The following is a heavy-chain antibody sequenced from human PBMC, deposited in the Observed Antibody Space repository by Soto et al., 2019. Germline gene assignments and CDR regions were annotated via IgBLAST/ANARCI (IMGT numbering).Heavy chain of an antibody. V-gene: IGHV3-53*01. CDR3: AREKSSGWYRY. Sequence: LRLSCAASGFTVGSNYMSWVRQAPGKGLEWVSVIYSEGTPYYADSVKGRFTISRDNAKNSLYLQMNSLRAEDTAVYYCAREKSSGWYRYWGQGTLVTVSS. J-gene: IGHJ4*02. D-gene: IGHD6-19*01. CDR2: IYSEGTP. CDR1: GFTVGSNY.